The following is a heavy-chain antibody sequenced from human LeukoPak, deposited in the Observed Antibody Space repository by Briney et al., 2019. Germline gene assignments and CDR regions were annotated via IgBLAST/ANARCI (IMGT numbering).Heavy chain of an antibody. D-gene: IGHD5/OR15-5a*01. V-gene: IGHV3-48*03. J-gene: IGHJ3*02. CDR1: GFTFSRYE. CDR3: ARDFYDTVYDAFDI. CDR2: INSRGRTI. Sequence: QSGGSLRLSCAASGFTFSRYEMNWVRQAPGKGLEWVSYINSRGRTIYYADSVKGRFTISRDNVKNSLYLQMNSLRAEDTAVYYCARDFYDTVYDAFDIWGQGTMVTVSS.